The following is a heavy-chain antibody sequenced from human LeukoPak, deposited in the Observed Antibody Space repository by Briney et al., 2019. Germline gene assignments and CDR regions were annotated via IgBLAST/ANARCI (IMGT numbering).Heavy chain of an antibody. Sequence: KTSETLSLTCAVYGGSFSGYYWSWIRQHPGKGLEWIGYIYYSGSTYYNPSLKSRVTISVDTSKNQFSLKLSSVTAADTAVYYCARESVGYSSSWYSSAGFDYWGQGTLVTVSS. CDR3: ARESVGYSSSWYSSAGFDY. CDR1: GGSFSGYY. CDR2: IYYSGST. D-gene: IGHD6-13*01. V-gene: IGHV4-31*11. J-gene: IGHJ4*02.